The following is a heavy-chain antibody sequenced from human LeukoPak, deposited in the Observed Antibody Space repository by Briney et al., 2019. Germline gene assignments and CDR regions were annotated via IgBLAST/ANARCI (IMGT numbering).Heavy chain of an antibody. D-gene: IGHD6-13*01. J-gene: IGHJ4*02. V-gene: IGHV3-74*01. CDR2: INSDGSST. CDR3: ARKAAGLTFDY. CDR1: GFTFSSYW. Sequence: PGGSLRLSCAASGFTFSSYWMHWVRQAPGKGLVWVSRINSDGSSTNYADSVKGRFTISRGNAENTLYLQMNSLRAEDTAVYYCARKAAGLTFDYWGQGTLVTVPS.